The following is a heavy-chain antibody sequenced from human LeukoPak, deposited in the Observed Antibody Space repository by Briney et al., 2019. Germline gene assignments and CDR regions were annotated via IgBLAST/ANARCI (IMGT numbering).Heavy chain of an antibody. CDR1: GFTFDDYT. D-gene: IGHD3-10*01. J-gene: IGHJ4*02. CDR2: ISYDGSNK. V-gene: IGHV3-30*03. Sequence: PGGSLRLSCAASGFTFDDYTMHWVRQAPGKGLEWVAVISYDGSNKYYADSVKGRFTISRDNSKNTLYLQMNSLYYCSRDTTGHDDYWGQGTLVTVSS. CDR3: DDY.